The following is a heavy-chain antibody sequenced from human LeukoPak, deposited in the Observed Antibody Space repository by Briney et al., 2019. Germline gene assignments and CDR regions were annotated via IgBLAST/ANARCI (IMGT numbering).Heavy chain of an antibody. V-gene: IGHV3-21*01. CDR2: ISSSSSYI. Sequence: GGSLRLSCAASGFTFSSYSMNWVRQAPGKGLEWVSSISSSSSYIYYADSVKGRFTISRDNAKNSLYLQMNSLRAEDTTVYYCASVRLGRLYDSSGYFLVYWGQGTLVTVSS. CDR1: GFTFSSYS. J-gene: IGHJ4*02. D-gene: IGHD3-22*01. CDR3: ASVRLGRLYDSSGYFLVY.